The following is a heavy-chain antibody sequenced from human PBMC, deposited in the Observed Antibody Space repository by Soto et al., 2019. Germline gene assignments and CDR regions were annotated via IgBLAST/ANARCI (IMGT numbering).Heavy chain of an antibody. V-gene: IGHV4-30-2*01. Sequence: TSETLSLTCAVSGGSISSGGYSWSWIRQPPGKGLEWIGYIYHSGSTYYNPSLKSRVTISVDRSKNQFSLKLSSVTAADTAVYYCARVWRIGAFDIWGQGTMVT. CDR2: IYHSGST. CDR3: ARVWRIGAFDI. J-gene: IGHJ3*02. CDR1: GGSISSGGYS. D-gene: IGHD3-10*01.